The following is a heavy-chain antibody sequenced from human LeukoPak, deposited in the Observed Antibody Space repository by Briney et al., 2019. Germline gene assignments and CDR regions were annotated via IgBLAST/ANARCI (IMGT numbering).Heavy chain of an antibody. CDR1: GDSVPSNSAA. CDR2: TYYRSKWFS. D-gene: IGHD2-15*01. CDR3: ARSPCTGGNCYSSDS. V-gene: IGHV6-1*01. Sequence: SHTLPLTCAISGDSVPSNSAAWNWIRQSPSRGLEWLGRTYYRSKWFSDYALSVKSRITLTPDTSKNQFSLQLSSVTPDDTAVYYCARSPCTGGNCYSSDSWGQGTLVTVSS. J-gene: IGHJ4*02.